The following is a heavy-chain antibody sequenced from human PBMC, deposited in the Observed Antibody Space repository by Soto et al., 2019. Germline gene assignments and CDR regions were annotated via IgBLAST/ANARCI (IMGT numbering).Heavy chain of an antibody. CDR3: ARFRGSYGMDV. Sequence: QVQLVQSGAEVKKPGSSVKVSCKASGGTFSSYTIIWVRQAPGQGLEWMGRIIPILGIANYAQKFQGRVTITADKSTSTAYMELSSLRSEDTAVYYCARFRGSYGMDVWGQGTTVTVSS. V-gene: IGHV1-69*02. CDR1: GGTFSSYT. D-gene: IGHD3-10*01. CDR2: IIPILGIA. J-gene: IGHJ6*02.